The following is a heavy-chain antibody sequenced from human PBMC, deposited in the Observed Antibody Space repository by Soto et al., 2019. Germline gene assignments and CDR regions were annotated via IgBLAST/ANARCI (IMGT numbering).Heavy chain of an antibody. CDR2: IWYDGSNK. J-gene: IGHJ4*02. CDR3: AGAAAGTWRFDY. Sequence: GGSLRLSCAASGFTFSSYGMHWVRQAPGKGLEWVAVIWYDGSNKYYADSVKGRFTISRDNSKNTLYLQMNSLRAEDTAVYYCAGAAAGTWRFDYWGQGTLVTVSS. D-gene: IGHD6-13*01. CDR1: GFTFSSYG. V-gene: IGHV3-33*01.